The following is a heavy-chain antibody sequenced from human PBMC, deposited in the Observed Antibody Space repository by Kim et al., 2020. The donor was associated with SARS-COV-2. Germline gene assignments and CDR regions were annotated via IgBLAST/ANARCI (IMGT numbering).Heavy chain of an antibody. Sequence: GGSLRLSCAASGFTFSSYAMHWVRQAPGKGLEYVSAISSNGGSTYYANSVKGRFTISRDNSKNTLYLQMGSLRAEDMAVYYCARGACSGGSCYSNRSRYYYYYYGMDVWGQGTTVTVSS. CDR1: GFTFSSYA. J-gene: IGHJ6*02. CDR2: ISSNGGST. D-gene: IGHD2-15*01. CDR3: ARGACSGGSCYSNRSRYYYYYYGMDV. V-gene: IGHV3-64*01.